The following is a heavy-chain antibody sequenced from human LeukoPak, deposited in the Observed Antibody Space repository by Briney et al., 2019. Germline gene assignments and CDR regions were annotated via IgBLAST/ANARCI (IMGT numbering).Heavy chain of an antibody. CDR1: GGSISSSY. D-gene: IGHD3-3*01. Sequence: SETLSLTCTVSGGSISSSYWSWIRQPAGKGLEWIGRIYTSGSTNYNPSLKSRVTMSVDTSKNQFSLKLSSVTAADTAVYYCARVYVHYDFWSGYLNWFDPWGQGTLVTASS. CDR2: IYTSGST. CDR3: ARVYVHYDFWSGYLNWFDP. V-gene: IGHV4-4*07. J-gene: IGHJ5*02.